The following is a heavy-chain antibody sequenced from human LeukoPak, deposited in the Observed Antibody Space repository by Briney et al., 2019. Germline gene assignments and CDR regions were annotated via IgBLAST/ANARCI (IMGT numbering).Heavy chain of an antibody. Sequence: GGSLRLSCAASGFTVSNSYMTWVRQAPGKGLEWVSVIYRDGSTYYADSVKGRFTLSRDNSKNTLYLQMNSLRAEDTAVYYCANEIRPNDYWGQGTQVTVTS. CDR1: GFTVSNSY. J-gene: IGHJ4*02. CDR3: ANEIRPNDY. CDR2: IYRDGST. D-gene: IGHD4-17*01. V-gene: IGHV3-53*01.